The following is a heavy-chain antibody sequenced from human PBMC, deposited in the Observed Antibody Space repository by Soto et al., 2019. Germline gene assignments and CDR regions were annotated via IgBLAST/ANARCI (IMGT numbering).Heavy chain of an antibody. J-gene: IGHJ4*02. V-gene: IGHV2-5*02. CDR2: IYWDDDK. CDR3: XXXXXXXXXXXXXXX. Sequence: QITLKESGPTLVKPTQTLTLTCTFSGFSLSTSGVGVGWIRQPPGKALEWLALIYWDDDKRYSPSLNSRLTXXXXXXXXXXXXXXXXXXXXXXXXXXXXXXXXXXXXXXXXXXWGQGTLITVSS. CDR1: GFSLSTSGVG.